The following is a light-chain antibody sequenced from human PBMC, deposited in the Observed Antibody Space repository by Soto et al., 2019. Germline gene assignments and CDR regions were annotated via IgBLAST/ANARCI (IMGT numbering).Light chain of an antibody. CDR1: QSISSY. Sequence: DIQMTQAPSSLSASVGDRVTITCRASQSISSYLNWYQQKPGKAPKLLIYAASSLQSVVPSRFSGSGSGTDFTLTISSLQPEDFATYYCQQSYSTPYTFGQGTKREIK. CDR3: QQSYSTPYT. V-gene: IGKV1-39*01. CDR2: AAS. J-gene: IGKJ2*01.